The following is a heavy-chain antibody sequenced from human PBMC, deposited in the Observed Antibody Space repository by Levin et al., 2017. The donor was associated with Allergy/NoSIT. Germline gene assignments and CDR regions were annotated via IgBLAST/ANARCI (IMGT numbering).Heavy chain of an antibody. D-gene: IGHD3-16*01. CDR3: ARVRNMIGWKYWYFDL. Sequence: AGGSLRLSCTASGVIFSDHYMDWVRQAPGKGLEWVGRIRNRADSYITEYAASVTGRFTISRVDSLNSLYLQMNSLKTEDTAVYYCARVRNMIGWKYWYFDLWGRGTLVTVSS. CDR1: GVIFSDHY. V-gene: IGHV3-72*01. CDR2: IRNRADSYIT. J-gene: IGHJ2*01.